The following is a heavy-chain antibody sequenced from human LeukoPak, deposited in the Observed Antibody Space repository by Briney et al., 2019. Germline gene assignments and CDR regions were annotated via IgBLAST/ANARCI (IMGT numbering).Heavy chain of an antibody. J-gene: IGHJ4*02. D-gene: IGHD3-10*01. V-gene: IGHV3-66*01. CDR3: VYYYGSGSYSDY. CDR2: IYSGGST. Sequence: GGSLRLSCAASGFTFSSNYMSWVRQAPGKGLEWVSVIYSGGSTYYADSVKGRFTISRDNSKNTLYLQMNSLRAEDTAVYYCVYYYGSGSYSDYWGQGTLVTVSS. CDR1: GFTFSSNY.